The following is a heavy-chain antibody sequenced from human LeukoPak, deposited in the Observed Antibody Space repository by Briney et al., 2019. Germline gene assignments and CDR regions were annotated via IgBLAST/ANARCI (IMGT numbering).Heavy chain of an antibody. CDR1: GFTFTGYY. D-gene: IGHD2-21*02. Sequence: ASVKVSCEAYGFTFTGYYIHWVRQAPGQGLEWMGYINPHSGGTNSPQKFQGRVTMTTDTSISAAYMELSSLISDDTAMYYCVREGNELLSKNFDYWGQGTLVTVSS. J-gene: IGHJ4*02. CDR3: VREGNELLSKNFDY. CDR2: INPHSGGT. V-gene: IGHV1-2*02.